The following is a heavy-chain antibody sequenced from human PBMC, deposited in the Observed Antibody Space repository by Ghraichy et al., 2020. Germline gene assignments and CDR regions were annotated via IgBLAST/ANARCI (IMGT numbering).Heavy chain of an antibody. V-gene: IGHV4-4*07. J-gene: IGHJ5*02. CDR1: GGSISSYY. CDR2: IYTSGST. CDR3: ARGFYQLLSGVDWFDP. Sequence: SETLSLTCTVSGGSISSYYWSWIRQPAGKGLEWIGRIYTSGSTNYNPSLKSRVTMSVDTSKNQFSLKLSSVTAADTAVYYCARGFYQLLSGVDWFDPWGQGTLVTISS. D-gene: IGHD2-2*01.